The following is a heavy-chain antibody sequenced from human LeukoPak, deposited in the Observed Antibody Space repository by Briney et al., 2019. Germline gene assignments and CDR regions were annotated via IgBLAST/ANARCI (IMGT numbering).Heavy chain of an antibody. V-gene: IGHV1-2*02. CDR2: INPNSGGT. D-gene: IGHD3-22*01. CDR1: GHTFTAYY. Sequence: GASVKVSCKASGHTFTAYYMFWVRQAPGQGLEWMGWINPNSGGTNFAPNFQGRVTMTRDTSISTACMELSGLTSDDTAVYFCATYYSDTSARDWGQGTLVTVSS. CDR3: ATYYSDTSARD. J-gene: IGHJ4*02.